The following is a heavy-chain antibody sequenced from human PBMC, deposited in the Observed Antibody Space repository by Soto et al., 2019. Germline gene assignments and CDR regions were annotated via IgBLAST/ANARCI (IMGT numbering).Heavy chain of an antibody. CDR1: GFTFSSYA. CDR2: ISDAAGSA. Sequence: GGSLRLSCVASGFTFSSYAMSWVRQVPGKGLEWVSTISDAAGSAYYVDSVKGRFTISRDNSKKTLYLQMNSLRAEDSAVYNCARPYGGKIGDAPDLWGPGTMVTVSS. D-gene: IGHD4-17*01. CDR3: ARPYGGKIGDAPDL. V-gene: IGHV3-23*01. J-gene: IGHJ3*01.